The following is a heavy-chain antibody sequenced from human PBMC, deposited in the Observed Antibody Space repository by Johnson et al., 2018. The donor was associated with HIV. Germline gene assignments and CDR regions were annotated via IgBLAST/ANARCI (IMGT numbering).Heavy chain of an antibody. CDR3: ARLNDMIVAFDI. CDR2: IYSGGST. D-gene: IGHD3-22*01. V-gene: IGHV3-66*01. Sequence: GLVQPGGPLRLSCAASGFTVSSNYMSWVRQAPGKGLEWVSVIYSGGSTYYADSVKGRFTISRDNSKNTLYLQMNSLRAEDTAVYYCARLNDMIVAFDIWGQGTMVTVSS. CDR1: GFTVSSNY. J-gene: IGHJ3*02.